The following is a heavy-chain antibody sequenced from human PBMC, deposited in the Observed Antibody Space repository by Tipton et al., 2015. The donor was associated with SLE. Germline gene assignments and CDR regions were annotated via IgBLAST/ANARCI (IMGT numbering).Heavy chain of an antibody. CDR1: GYSFTSYW. CDR2: IYPGGSDT. J-gene: IGHJ4*02. CDR3: ARLEYCSGGSCYSFDY. Sequence: QLVQSGAEVKKPGESLKISCKGSGYSFTSYWIGWVRQMPGKGLEWMGIIYPGGSDTRYSPSFQGQVTSSADKSISTAYLQWSSLKASDTAMYYCARLEYCSGGSCYSFDYWGQGTLVSVSS. D-gene: IGHD2-15*01. V-gene: IGHV5-51*03.